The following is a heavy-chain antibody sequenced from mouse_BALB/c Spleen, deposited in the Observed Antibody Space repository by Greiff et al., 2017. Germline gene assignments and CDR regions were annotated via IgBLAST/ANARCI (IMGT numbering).Heavy chain of an antibody. D-gene: IGHD3-3*01. V-gene: IGHV14-3*02. CDR2: IDPANGNT. CDR3: ARRDGYAMDY. J-gene: IGHJ4*01. Sequence: VQLQQSGAELVKPGASVKLSCTASGFNIKDTYMHWVKQRPEQGLEWIGRIDPANGNTKYDPKFQGKAPITADTSSNTAYLQLSSLTSEDTAVYYCARRDGYAMDYWGQGTSVTVSS. CDR1: GFNIKDTY.